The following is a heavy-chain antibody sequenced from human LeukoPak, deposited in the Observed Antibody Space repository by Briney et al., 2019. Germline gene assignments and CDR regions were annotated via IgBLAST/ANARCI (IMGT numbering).Heavy chain of an antibody. CDR3: ARGRYCSSTSCFHYYYYYYMDV. CDR1: GYTFTGYY. D-gene: IGHD2-2*01. J-gene: IGHJ6*03. CDR2: INPNSGGT. Sequence: AASVKVSCKASGYTFTGYYMHWVRQAPGQGLEWMGWINPNSGGTNYAQKFQGRVTMTRDTTISTAYMELSRLRSDDTAVYYCARGRYCSSTSCFHYYYYYYMDVWGKGTTVTVSS. V-gene: IGHV1-2*02.